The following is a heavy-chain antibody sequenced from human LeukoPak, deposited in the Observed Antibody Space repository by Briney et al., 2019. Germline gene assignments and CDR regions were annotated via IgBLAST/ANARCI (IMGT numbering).Heavy chain of an antibody. D-gene: IGHD3-16*01. Sequence: GGSLRLSCAASGFSFGIYWMSWVRQAPGKGLEWVAYIQQDGSETYYADSVKGRFTISKDNAKNSLHLQMNSLRVEDTAVYYCARDGGGLDYWGQGTQVTVSS. V-gene: IGHV3-7*01. CDR3: ARDGGGLDY. CDR2: IQQDGSET. J-gene: IGHJ4*02. CDR1: GFSFGIYW.